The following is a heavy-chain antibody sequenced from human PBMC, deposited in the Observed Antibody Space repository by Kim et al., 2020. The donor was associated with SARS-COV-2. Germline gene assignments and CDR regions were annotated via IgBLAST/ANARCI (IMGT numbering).Heavy chain of an antibody. J-gene: IGHJ4*02. V-gene: IGHV3-43*02. Sequence: GGSLRLSCAASGFTFDDYAMHWVRQAPGKGLEWVSLISGDGGSTYYADSVKGRFTISRDNSKSSLYLQMNSLRTEDTALYYCSKDTQALGVGATPTDYWGQGTLVTVSS. D-gene: IGHD1-26*01. CDR3: SKDTQALGVGATPTDY. CDR1: GFTFDDYA. CDR2: ISGDGGST.